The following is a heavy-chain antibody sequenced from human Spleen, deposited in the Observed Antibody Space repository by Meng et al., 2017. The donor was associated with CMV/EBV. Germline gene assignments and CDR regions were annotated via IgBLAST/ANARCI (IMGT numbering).Heavy chain of an antibody. J-gene: IGHJ4*02. CDR1: GFTVISTY. CDR2: IYSGGST. CDR3: ARDQPVVGAFDY. D-gene: IGHD1-26*01. Sequence: LSCAAAGFTVISTYMSWVRQAPGKGLEWVSVIYSGGSTYYADSVKGRFTISRDNSKNTLYLQMNSLRAEDTAVYYCARDQPVVGAFDYWGQGTLVTVSS. V-gene: IGHV3-53*01.